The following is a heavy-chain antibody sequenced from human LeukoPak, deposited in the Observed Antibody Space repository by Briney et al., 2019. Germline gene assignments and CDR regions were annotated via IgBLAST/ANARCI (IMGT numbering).Heavy chain of an antibody. J-gene: IGHJ3*02. D-gene: IGHD3-16*01. CDR1: GFTFIYYA. Sequence: GGSLILSCAAPGFTFIYYAMSWVRQTPGKGLEWVSTINGSGGNTYYADSVRGRFTISRDNSKNTLYLQMNSLRAEDTAVYYCAKERDRDFVGGAFDIWGQGTMVTVSS. V-gene: IGHV3-23*01. CDR2: INGSGGNT. CDR3: AKERDRDFVGGAFDI.